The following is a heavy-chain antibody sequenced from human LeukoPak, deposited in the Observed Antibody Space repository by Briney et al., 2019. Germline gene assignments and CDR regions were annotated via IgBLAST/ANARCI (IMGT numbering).Heavy chain of an antibody. CDR3: ARDRGGDSSGYYDY. CDR1: GVSISSGGYY. CDR2: IYYSGST. V-gene: IGHV4-31*03. D-gene: IGHD3-22*01. J-gene: IGHJ4*02. Sequence: PSQTLSLTCTVSGVSISSGGYYWSWIRQHPGKGLEWIGYIYYSGSTYYNPSLKSRVTISVDTSKNQFSLKLSSVTAADTAVYYCARDRGGDSSGYYDYWGQGTLVTVSS.